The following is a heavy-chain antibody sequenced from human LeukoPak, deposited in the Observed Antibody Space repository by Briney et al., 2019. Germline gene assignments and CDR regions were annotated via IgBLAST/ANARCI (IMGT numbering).Heavy chain of an antibody. V-gene: IGHV3-23*01. D-gene: IGHD3-10*01. CDR2: ISVSGNT. J-gene: IGHJ4*02. CDR3: ASLYYYGSGSLDY. Sequence: PGGSLRLSCAASGFTLSSYAMSWVRQAPGKGLEWVSAISVSGNTYHADSVKGRFTISRDNAKNSLYLQMNSLRAEDTAVYYCASLYYYGSGSLDYWGQGTLVTVSS. CDR1: GFTLSSYA.